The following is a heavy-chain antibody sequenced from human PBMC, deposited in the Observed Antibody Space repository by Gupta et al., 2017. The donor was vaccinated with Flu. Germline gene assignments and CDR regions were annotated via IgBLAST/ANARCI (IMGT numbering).Heavy chain of an antibody. D-gene: IGHD5-18*01. V-gene: IGHV4-31*03. Sequence: QVQLQESGPGLVKPSQTLSLTCTVSGGSISAGGYYWSWIRQDPGKGLEWIGDIYYSGSTYYNPSLRSRLTISVDTSKNQFSLNLSSVTAADTAVYYCARYQNSFGSHFDYWGQGILVTVSS. CDR2: IYYSGST. J-gene: IGHJ4*02. CDR1: GGSISAGGYY. CDR3: ARYQNSFGSHFDY.